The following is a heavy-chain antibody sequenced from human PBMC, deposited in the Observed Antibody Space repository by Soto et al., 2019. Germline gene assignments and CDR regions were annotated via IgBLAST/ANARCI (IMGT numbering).Heavy chain of an antibody. CDR1: GYTFTSYA. CDR3: ATLLRGGSGSYYEPPSS. D-gene: IGHD3-10*01. Sequence: ASVKVSCKASGYTFTSYAMHWVRQAPGQRLEWMGWINAGNGNTKYSQKFQGRVTITRDTSASTAYMELSSLRSEDTAVYYCATLLRGGSGSYYEPPSSWGQGTLVTVSS. J-gene: IGHJ5*02. V-gene: IGHV1-3*01. CDR2: INAGNGNT.